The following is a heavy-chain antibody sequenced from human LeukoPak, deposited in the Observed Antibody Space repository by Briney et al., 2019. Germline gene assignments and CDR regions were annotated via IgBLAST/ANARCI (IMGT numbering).Heavy chain of an antibody. CDR1: GFTVSSNY. J-gene: IGHJ6*02. Sequence: PGGSLRLSCAASGFTVSSNYMSWVRQAPGKGLEWVSVIYSGGSTYYADSVKGRFTISRDNSKNTLYLQMNSLRVEDTAVYYCAKSGGLSGSGRLAMDVWGQGTTVTVSS. D-gene: IGHD3-10*01. CDR2: IYSGGST. V-gene: IGHV3-53*01. CDR3: AKSGGLSGSGRLAMDV.